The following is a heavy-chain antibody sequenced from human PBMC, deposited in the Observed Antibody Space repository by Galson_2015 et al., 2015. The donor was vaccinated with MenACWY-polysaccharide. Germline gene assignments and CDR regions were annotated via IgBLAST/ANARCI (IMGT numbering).Heavy chain of an antibody. V-gene: IGHV1-46*01. D-gene: IGHD6-19*01. CDR3: ARDLNPRVAEARHPLSDY. CDR1: GYTSIIYQ. CDR2: INPSDGRT. Sequence: SVKVSCKASGYTSIIYQMHWVRQAPGQGLEWLGIINPSDGRTTYAQKFRGRVTMTRDTSTSTVYMELSSLKSEDTAVYYCARDLNPRVAEARHPLSDYWGQGTLVTVSS. J-gene: IGHJ4*02.